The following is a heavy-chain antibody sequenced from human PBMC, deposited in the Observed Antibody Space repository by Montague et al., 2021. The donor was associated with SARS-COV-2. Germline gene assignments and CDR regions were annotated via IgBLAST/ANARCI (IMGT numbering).Heavy chain of an antibody. CDR3: ARGILELLDY. D-gene: IGHD4-23*01. V-gene: IGHV4-34*01. CDR2: NT. J-gene: IGHJ4*02. Sequence: NTNYTPCSKRRVTISVDTSKNQFCLKLNSVTAADTAVYYCARGILELLDYWGQGMLVTV.